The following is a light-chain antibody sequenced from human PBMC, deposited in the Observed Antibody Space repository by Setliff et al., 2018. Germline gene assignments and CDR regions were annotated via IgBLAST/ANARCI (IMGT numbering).Light chain of an antibody. CDR1: TSDAGTYDF. CDR2: DVT. Sequence: SALTQPRSVSGSPGQSVTISCTGTTSDAGTYDFVSWYQEHPGKAPKLIIYDVTKRPSGVPDRFSGSKSGDTASLTISGLQAEDEADYYCCSYAPTYISVFGTGTKVTVL. J-gene: IGLJ1*01. CDR3: CSYAPTYISV. V-gene: IGLV2-11*01.